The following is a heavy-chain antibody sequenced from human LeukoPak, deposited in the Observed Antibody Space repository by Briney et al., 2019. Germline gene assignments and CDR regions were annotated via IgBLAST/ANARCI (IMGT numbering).Heavy chain of an antibody. V-gene: IGHV4-61*02. CDR2: IYTSGST. J-gene: IGHJ6*03. CDR3: ARDRVLWFGDLYPVYYYYMDV. D-gene: IGHD3-10*01. CDR1: GGSISSGSYY. Sequence: PSETLSLTCTVSGGSISSGSYYWSWIRQPAGKGLEWIGRIYTSGSTNYNPSLKSRVTISVDTSKNQFSLKLSSVTAADTAVYYCARDRVLWFGDLYPVYYYYMDVWGKGTTVTVSS.